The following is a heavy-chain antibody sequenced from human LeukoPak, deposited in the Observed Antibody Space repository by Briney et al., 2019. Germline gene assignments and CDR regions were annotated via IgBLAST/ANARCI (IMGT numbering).Heavy chain of an antibody. CDR1: GFDFSSFA. V-gene: IGHV3-7*01. Sequence: GESLRLSCAASGFDFSSFAISWVRQAPGRGLEWVGNIKQDGSERNYVDSVKGRFTISRDNAKKSLYLQINSLRAEDTAVYYCARDWGAYYHFFDYWGQGTLVTVSS. D-gene: IGHD3-22*01. CDR2: IKQDGSER. CDR3: ARDWGAYYHFFDY. J-gene: IGHJ4*02.